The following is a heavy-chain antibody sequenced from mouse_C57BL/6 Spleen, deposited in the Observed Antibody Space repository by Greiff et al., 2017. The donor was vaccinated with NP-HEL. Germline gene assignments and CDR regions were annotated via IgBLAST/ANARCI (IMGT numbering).Heavy chain of an antibody. V-gene: IGHV2-9-1*01. CDR1: GFSLTSYA. J-gene: IGHJ1*03. D-gene: IGHD1-1*01. CDR3: ARRPSYEGYWYFDV. Sequence: QVQLKQSGPGLVAPSQSLSITCTVSGFSLTSYAISWVRQPPGKGLEWLGVIWPGGGTNYNSALKSRLSISKDNSKSQVFLKMNSLQTDDTARYYCARRPSYEGYWYFDVWGTGTTVTVSS. CDR2: IWPGGGT.